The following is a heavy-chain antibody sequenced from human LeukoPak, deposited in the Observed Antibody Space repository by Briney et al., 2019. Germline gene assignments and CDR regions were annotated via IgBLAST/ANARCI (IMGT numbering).Heavy chain of an antibody. CDR1: GGSISSGDYY. Sequence: SETLSLTCTVSGGSISSGDYYWSWIRQPPGKGLEWIGYIYYSGSTCYNPSLKSRVTISVDTSKNQFSLKLSSVTAADTAVYYCARGNKSYYDFWSAQNWFDPWGQGTLVTVSS. CDR2: IYYSGST. CDR3: ARGNKSYYDFWSAQNWFDP. D-gene: IGHD3-3*01. J-gene: IGHJ5*02. V-gene: IGHV4-30-4*08.